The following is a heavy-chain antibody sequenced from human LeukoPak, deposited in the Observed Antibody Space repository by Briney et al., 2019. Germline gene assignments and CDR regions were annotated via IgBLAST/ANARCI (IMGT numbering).Heavy chain of an antibody. D-gene: IGHD2-15*01. CDR1: GGTFSSYA. CDR2: IIPIFGTA. V-gene: IGHV1-69*01. Sequence: GSSVKVSCKASGGTFSSYAISWMRQAPGQGLEWMGGIIPIFGTANYAQKFQGRVTITADESTSTAYMELSSLRSDDTAVYYCARVGGSGGRTANWFDPWGQGTLVTVSS. J-gene: IGHJ5*02. CDR3: ARVGGSGGRTANWFDP.